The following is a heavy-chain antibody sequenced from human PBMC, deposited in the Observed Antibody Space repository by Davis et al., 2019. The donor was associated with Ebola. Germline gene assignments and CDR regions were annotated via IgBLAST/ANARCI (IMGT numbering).Heavy chain of an antibody. CDR2: INQDGSEK. CDR3: AREIEYYEILTSYFPY. D-gene: IGHD3-9*01. J-gene: IGHJ4*02. Sequence: GESLKISCAASGFTFSTYWMNWVRQAPGKGLEWVANINQDGSEKYYVDSVKGRFTISRDNAKNSLYLQMNRLRAEDTAVYYCAREIEYYEILTSYFPYWSQGTLVTVSS. V-gene: IGHV3-7*03. CDR1: GFTFSTYW.